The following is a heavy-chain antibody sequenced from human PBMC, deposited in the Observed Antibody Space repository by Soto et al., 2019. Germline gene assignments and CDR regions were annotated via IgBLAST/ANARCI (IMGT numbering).Heavy chain of an antibody. CDR3: ARGRYDSSGYYKYYYYYGMDV. V-gene: IGHV4-34*01. CDR2: INHSGST. Sequence: SETLSLTCAVYGGSFSGYYWSWIRQPPGKGLEGIGEINHSGSTNYNPYLKSRVTISVETPKNQFSLKLSSVTAADTAVYYCARGRYDSSGYYKYYYYYGMDVWGQGTTVTVSS. D-gene: IGHD3-22*01. J-gene: IGHJ6*02. CDR1: GGSFSGYY.